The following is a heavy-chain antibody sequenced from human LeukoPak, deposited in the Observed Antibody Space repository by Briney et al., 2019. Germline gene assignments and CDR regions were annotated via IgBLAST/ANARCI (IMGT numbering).Heavy chain of an antibody. D-gene: IGHD5-18*01. V-gene: IGHV1-69*13. CDR2: IIPIFGTA. Sequence: SVKVSCKASVGTFSSYAISWVRQAPGQGLEWMGGIIPIFGTANYAQKFQGRVTITADESTSTAYMELSSLRSEDTAVYYCARELGYGRNWFDPWGQGTLVTVSS. J-gene: IGHJ5*02. CDR1: VGTFSSYA. CDR3: ARELGYGRNWFDP.